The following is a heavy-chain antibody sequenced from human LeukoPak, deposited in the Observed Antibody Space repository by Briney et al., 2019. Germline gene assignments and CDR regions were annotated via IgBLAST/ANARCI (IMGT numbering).Heavy chain of an antibody. V-gene: IGHV3-7*01. D-gene: IGHD1-14*01. Sequence: QPGGSLRLSCAASGFTFSSYWMSWVRQAPGKGLEWVANIKQGGSEKYYVDSVKGRFTISRDNAKNSLYLQMNSLRAEDTGVYFCVKGSGRNGGIWGQGTLVTVSS. CDR3: VKGSGRNGGI. CDR2: IKQGGSEK. CDR1: GFTFSSYW. J-gene: IGHJ4*02.